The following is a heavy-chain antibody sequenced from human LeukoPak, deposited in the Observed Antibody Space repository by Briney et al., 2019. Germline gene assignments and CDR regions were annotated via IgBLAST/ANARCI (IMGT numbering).Heavy chain of an antibody. D-gene: IGHD1-26*01. CDR3: ARRAVVGATLSDY. CDR1: GGSFSGYY. Sequence: NPSETLSLTCAVYGGSFSGYYWSWIRQPPGKGLEWIGEINHSGSTNYNPSLKSRVTISVDTSKNQFSLKLSSVTAADTAVYYCARRAVVGATLSDYWGQGTLVTVSS. J-gene: IGHJ4*02. CDR2: INHSGST. V-gene: IGHV4-34*01.